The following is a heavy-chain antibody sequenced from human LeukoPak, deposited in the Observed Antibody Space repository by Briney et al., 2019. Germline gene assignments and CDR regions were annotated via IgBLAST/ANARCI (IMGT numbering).Heavy chain of an antibody. CDR2: IYYSGST. CDR1: GGSISSSNW. CDR3: ARHLPEREYGSGSYSERDAFDI. V-gene: IGHV4-4*02. J-gene: IGHJ3*02. D-gene: IGHD3-10*01. Sequence: PSGTLSLTCAVSGGSISSSNWWSWVRQSPGKGLEWIGYIYYSGSTNYNPSLKSRVTISVDTSKNQFSLKLSSVTAADTAVYYCARHLPEREYGSGSYSERDAFDIWGQGTMVTVSS.